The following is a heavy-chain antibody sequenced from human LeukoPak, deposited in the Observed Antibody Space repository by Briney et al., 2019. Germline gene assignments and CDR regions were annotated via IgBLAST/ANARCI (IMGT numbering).Heavy chain of an antibody. J-gene: IGHJ4*02. Sequence: SSETLSLTCIVSGGSISSGDYYWSWIRQPPGKGLEWIGYIYYSGSTYYNPSLKSRITMSVDTSKNQFSPKLSSVTAADTAVYYCATHSSSYSYFDYWGQGTLVTVSS. D-gene: IGHD3-22*01. CDR1: GGSISSGDYY. CDR2: IYYSGST. CDR3: ATHSSSYSYFDY. V-gene: IGHV4-30-4*01.